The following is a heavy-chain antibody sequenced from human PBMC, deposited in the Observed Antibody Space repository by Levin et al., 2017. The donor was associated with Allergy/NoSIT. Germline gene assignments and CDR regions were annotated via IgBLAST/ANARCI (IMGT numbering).Heavy chain of an antibody. J-gene: IGHJ4*02. CDR2: ISYDGSNK. D-gene: IGHD2-21*02. V-gene: IGHV3-30*04. Sequence: GESLKISCAASGFTFSSYAMHWVRQAPGKGLEWVAVISYDGSNKYYADSVKGRFTISRDNSKNTLYLQMNSLRAEDTAVYYCARELGCGGDCYSSYFDYWGQGTLVTVSS. CDR3: ARELGCGGDCYSSYFDY. CDR1: GFTFSSYA.